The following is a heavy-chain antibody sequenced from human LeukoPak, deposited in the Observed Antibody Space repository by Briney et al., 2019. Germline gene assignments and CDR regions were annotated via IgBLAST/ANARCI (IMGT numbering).Heavy chain of an antibody. D-gene: IGHD2-2*01. Sequence: EASVKVSCKASGYTFTSYDINWVRQATGQGLEWMGGIIPIFGTANYAQKFQGRVTITADESTSTAYMELSSLRSEDTAVYYCARDLRECVVVPAATYYCYYGMDVWGQGTTVTVSS. V-gene: IGHV1-69*13. CDR1: GYTFTSYD. CDR3: ARDLRECVVVPAATYYCYYGMDV. J-gene: IGHJ6*02. CDR2: IIPIFGTA.